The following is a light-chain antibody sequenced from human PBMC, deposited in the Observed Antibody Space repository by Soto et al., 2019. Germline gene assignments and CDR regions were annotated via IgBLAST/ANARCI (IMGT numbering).Light chain of an antibody. Sequence: AIQMTQSPSSLSASVGDRVTITCRASQGIRSDLAWYQKKSGKAPKLLIYAASSLQSGVPSRFSGSGSGSDFTLTISSLQPEDSATYYCLQDYTCPRTFGQGTSVQI. CDR2: AAS. CDR3: LQDYTCPRT. V-gene: IGKV1-6*01. J-gene: IGKJ1*01. CDR1: QGIRSD.